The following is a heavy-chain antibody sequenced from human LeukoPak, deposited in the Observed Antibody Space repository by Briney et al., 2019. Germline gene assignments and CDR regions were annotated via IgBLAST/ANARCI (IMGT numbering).Heavy chain of an antibody. CDR2: INTDGSST. J-gene: IGHJ4*02. D-gene: IGHD6-6*01. CDR1: GFTFSTYW. Sequence: GGSLRLSCIASGFTFSTYWMHWVRQAPGKGLVWVSRINTDGSSTTYADSVKGRFTISRDNAKNTLYLQMNSLRAEDTAVYYCARDRSRSIDYWGQGTLVTVSS. CDR3: ARDRSRSIDY. V-gene: IGHV3-74*01.